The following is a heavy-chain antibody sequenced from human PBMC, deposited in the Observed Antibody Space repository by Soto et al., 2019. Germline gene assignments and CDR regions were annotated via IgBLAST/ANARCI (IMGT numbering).Heavy chain of an antibody. D-gene: IGHD1-26*01. J-gene: IGHJ4*02. CDR2: ISYDGSNT. CDR1: GFTFSSYA. V-gene: IGHV3-30-3*01. Sequence: QVQLVESGGGVVQPGRSLRLSCAASGFTFSSYAMHWVRQVPGKGLEWVAVISYDGSNTYYADSVKGRFTISRDNSKNTLYLQMNSLRAEDTAVYYCARDSSRGSYYLPDYWGQGTLVTV. CDR3: ARDSSRGSYYLPDY.